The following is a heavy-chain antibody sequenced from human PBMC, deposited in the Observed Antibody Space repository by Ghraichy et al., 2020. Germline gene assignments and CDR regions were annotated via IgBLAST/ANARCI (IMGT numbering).Heavy chain of an antibody. CDR3: AKAFDAHVWVYNSFDI. D-gene: IGHD5-24*01. CDR1: GFTFSSYD. V-gene: IGHV3-30*18. CDR2: ISYDGSNK. J-gene: IGHJ3*02. Sequence: SLNISCAASGFTFSSYDMNWVRQAPGKGLEWVAVISYDGSNKYYVDSVKGRFTISRDNSKNTLFLQMNSLRAEDTAVYYCAKAFDAHVWVYNSFDIWGQGTMLTVSS.